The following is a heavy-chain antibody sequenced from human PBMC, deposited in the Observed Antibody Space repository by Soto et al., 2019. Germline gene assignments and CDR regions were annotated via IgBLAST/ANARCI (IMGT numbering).Heavy chain of an antibody. V-gene: IGHV1-8*01. CDR1: GYTFTSYD. D-gene: IGHD3-10*01. CDR2: MNANSGNT. Sequence: QVQLVQSGAEVKKPGASVKVSCKASGYTFTSYDSNWVRQATGQGLEWMGWMNANSGNTVYAQQFQGRVTRTRITSISTAYMELSSLSCEDTAVYYFARARYYYFSGSYYTFAPWGQGTLVPVSS. CDR3: ARARYYYFSGSYYTFAP. J-gene: IGHJ5*02.